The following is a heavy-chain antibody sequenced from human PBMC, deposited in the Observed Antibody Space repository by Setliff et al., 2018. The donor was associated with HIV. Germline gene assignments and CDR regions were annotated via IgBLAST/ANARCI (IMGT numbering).Heavy chain of an antibody. J-gene: IGHJ4*02. CDR2: INHSGST. CDR3: ARKVGGDFDY. Sequence: ETLSLTCVVYGGSFTNYYWSWIRQPPGKGLECIGEINHSGSTNYNPSLKSRVTISVDTSKHQFSLKLNSMTAADTAVYFCARKVGGDFDYWGQGTLVTVSS. CDR1: GGSFTNYY. V-gene: IGHV4-34*01. D-gene: IGHD2-2*01.